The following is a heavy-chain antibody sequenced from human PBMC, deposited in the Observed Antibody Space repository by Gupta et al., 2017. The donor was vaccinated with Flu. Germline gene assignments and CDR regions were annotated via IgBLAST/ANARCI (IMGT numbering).Heavy chain of an antibody. CDR2: INHSGST. CDR1: GGSFSGFY. V-gene: IGHV4-34*01. CDR3: ASNKNSSAYQLDY. Sequence: QVQLQQWGAGLLKPSETLSLSCAVYGGSFSGFYWTWIRQPPGKGLEWIGEINHSGSTNYNPSLKSRVTISADTSKKQFSLKLRSVTAADTAVYYCASNKNSSAYQLDYWGQGTLGTVPS. J-gene: IGHJ4*02. D-gene: IGHD3-22*01.